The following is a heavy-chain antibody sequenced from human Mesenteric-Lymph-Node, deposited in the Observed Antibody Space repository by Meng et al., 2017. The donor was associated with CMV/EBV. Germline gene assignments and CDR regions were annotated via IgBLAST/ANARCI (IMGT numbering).Heavy chain of an antibody. J-gene: IGHJ4*02. D-gene: IGHD3-3*01. Sequence: GESLKISCVVPIFILNTDAMHWVRRAPGKGLEWVASVHKDATTKYNAEAVKGRFTISRDNSKNTLYLQMNSLRAEDTAVYYCARDHRGGVVIIGIGYWGQGTLVTVSS. CDR3: ARDHRGGVVIIGIGY. V-gene: IGHV3-30*02. CDR1: IFILNTDA. CDR2: VHKDATTK.